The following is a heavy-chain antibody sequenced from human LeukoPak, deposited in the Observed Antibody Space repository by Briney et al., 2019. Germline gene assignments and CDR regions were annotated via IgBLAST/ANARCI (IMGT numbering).Heavy chain of an antibody. D-gene: IGHD5-18*01. CDR3: AREGYSSFDY. CDR1: GYTFTGYY. Sequence: SVKVSCKASGYTFTGYYMHWVRQAPGQGLEWMGGIIPIFGTANYAQKFQGRVTITADESTSTAYMELSSLRSEDTAVYYCAREGYSSFDYWGQGTLVTVSS. CDR2: IIPIFGTA. V-gene: IGHV1-69*13. J-gene: IGHJ4*02.